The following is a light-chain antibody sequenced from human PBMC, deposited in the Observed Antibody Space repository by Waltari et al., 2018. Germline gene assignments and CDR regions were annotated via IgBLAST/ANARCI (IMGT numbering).Light chain of an antibody. J-gene: IGKJ1*01. CDR3: QHYVSLPAT. V-gene: IGKV3-20*01. CDR2: GAS. CDR1: QSISKD. Sequence: IVLKHAPGTLPFAPGDGATLSCRASQSISKDLAWYQQKPCQAPRHLIYGASSTATGIPDRFSGSGSGTDVSLTISRLEPEDFAVYYCQHYVSLPATFGQGTKVEIE.